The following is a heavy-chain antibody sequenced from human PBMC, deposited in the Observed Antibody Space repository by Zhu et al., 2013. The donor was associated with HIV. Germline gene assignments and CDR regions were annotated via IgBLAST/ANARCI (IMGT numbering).Heavy chain of an antibody. CDR1: AYTFTDYF. V-gene: IGHV1-2*02. CDR2: INPKSGGT. Sequence: QVQLVQSGAEVKKPGASVKVSCEASAYTFTDYFMYWVRQAPGQGLEWMGWINPKSGGTNYAQKFQGRVTMTSDTSISTVYMELSSLTSDDTAVYYCARARDGYNDYWGQGTLVTVSS. D-gene: IGHD5-12*01. CDR3: ARARDGYNDY. J-gene: IGHJ4*02.